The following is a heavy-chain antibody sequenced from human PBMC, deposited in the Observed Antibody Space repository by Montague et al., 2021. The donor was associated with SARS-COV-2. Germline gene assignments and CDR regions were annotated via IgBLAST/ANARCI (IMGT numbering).Heavy chain of an antibody. V-gene: IGHV3-23*01. J-gene: IGHJ4*02. CDR3: AKDRFSSGWFGGLDY. Sequence: SRRLSCAASGFNFSSYTITWVRQAPGKGLEWVSGISGSGGSTYYADSVKGRFTISRDNSKNTLYLQMNSLRAEDTAVYYCAKDRFSSGWFGGLDYWGQGTLVTVSS. D-gene: IGHD6-19*01. CDR1: GFNFSSYT. CDR2: ISGSGGST.